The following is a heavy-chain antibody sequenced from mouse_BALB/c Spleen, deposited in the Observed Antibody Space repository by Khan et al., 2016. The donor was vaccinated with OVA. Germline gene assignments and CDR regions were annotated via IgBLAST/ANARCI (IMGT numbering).Heavy chain of an antibody. CDR1: GYSITSGYA. Sequence: EVQLQESGPGLVKPSQSLSLTCTVTGYSITSGYAWNWIRQFPGNKLEWMGYISYSGVTSYTPSLKSRISITRDTSKNQFFLQLNSVTTEDTATYYCARGNCYGYYFDYWVEGTTLTVSS. CDR3: ARGNCYGYYFDY. J-gene: IGHJ2*01. D-gene: IGHD1-1*01. V-gene: IGHV3-2*02. CDR2: ISYSGVT.